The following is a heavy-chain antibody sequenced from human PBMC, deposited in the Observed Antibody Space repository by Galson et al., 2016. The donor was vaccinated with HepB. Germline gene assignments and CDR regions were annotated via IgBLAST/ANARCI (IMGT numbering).Heavy chain of an antibody. Sequence: SLRLSCAASGFTVSNNYMTWVRQAPGKGLEWVSVIYSTVSTKYADSVKGRFTISRDSSKNTLYLQMNSLRAEDTAVYYCARDGGVKVGGDYWGQGTLVTVSS. CDR1: GFTVSNNY. J-gene: IGHJ4*02. CDR3: ARDGGVKVGGDY. D-gene: IGHD3-16*01. CDR2: IYSTVST. V-gene: IGHV3-53*01.